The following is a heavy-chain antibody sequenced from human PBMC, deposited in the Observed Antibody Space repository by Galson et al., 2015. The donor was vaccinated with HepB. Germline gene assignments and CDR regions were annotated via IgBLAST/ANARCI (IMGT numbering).Heavy chain of an antibody. V-gene: IGHV1-18*01. CDR2: ISPDNGHT. CDR3: AGNVSRLEHHFES. CDR1: GYTFTTYD. J-gene: IGHJ4*02. Sequence: SVKVSCKASGYTFTTYDIRWVRQAPGQGLEWMGWISPDNGHTDYAQKFQGRITMTTDTSTSTAYMELRSLRFDDTAIYYCAGNVSRLEHHFESWGQGTLVTVSS. D-gene: IGHD1/OR15-1a*01.